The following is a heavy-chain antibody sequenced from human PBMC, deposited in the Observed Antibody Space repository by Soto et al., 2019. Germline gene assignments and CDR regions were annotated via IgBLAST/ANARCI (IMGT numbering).Heavy chain of an antibody. J-gene: IGHJ6*03. CDR2: IGSSTSAT. D-gene: IGHD3-10*01. CDR3: ARDALLWFGESFYYYYLDV. CDR1: GFTFSNYS. Sequence: GGSLRLSCAASGFTFSNYSMNWVRQTPGRGLEWVSYIGSSTSATYYADSVKGRFTISRDNAKSSLYLQMHSLRAEDTAVYYCARDALLWFGESFYYYYLDVWGKGTTVTVSS. V-gene: IGHV3-48*01.